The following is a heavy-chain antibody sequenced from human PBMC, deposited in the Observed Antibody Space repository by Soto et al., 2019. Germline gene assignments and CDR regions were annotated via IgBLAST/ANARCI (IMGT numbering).Heavy chain of an antibody. CDR2: ISAYNGNT. J-gene: IGHJ4*02. CDR1: GGTFSSYT. CDR3: ARVPTLYCSSTSCSRIAVADPYYFDY. Sequence: GASVKVSCKASGGTFSSYTISWVRQAPGQGLEWMGWISAYNGNTNCAQKLQGRVTMTTDTSTSTAYMELRSLRSDDTAVYYCARVPTLYCSSTSCSRIAVADPYYFDYWGQGTLVPVAS. D-gene: IGHD2-2*01. V-gene: IGHV1-18*01.